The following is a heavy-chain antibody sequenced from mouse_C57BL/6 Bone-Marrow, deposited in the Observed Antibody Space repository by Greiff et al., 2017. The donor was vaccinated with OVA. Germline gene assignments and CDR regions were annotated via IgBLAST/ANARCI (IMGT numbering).Heavy chain of an antibody. CDR2: LSNGGGST. Sequence: EVKLQESGGGLVQPGGSLKLSCAASGFTFSDYYMYWVRQTPEKRLEWVAYLSNGGGSTYYPDTVKGRFTISRDNAKNTLYLQMSRLKSEDTAMYYCARYDYDGGYYAMDYWGQGTSVTVSS. J-gene: IGHJ4*01. CDR3: ARYDYDGGYYAMDY. D-gene: IGHD2-4*01. V-gene: IGHV5-12*01. CDR1: GFTFSDYY.